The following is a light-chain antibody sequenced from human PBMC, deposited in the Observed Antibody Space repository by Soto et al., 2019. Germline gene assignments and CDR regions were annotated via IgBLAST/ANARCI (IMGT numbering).Light chain of an antibody. CDR1: SSNIGGNT. Sequence: QSLLTQPPSASGTPGQRVTISCSGGSSNIGGNTVNWYRQVPGTAPKLLIYSNNQRPSGVPDRLSGSKSGTSASLAISGLQSEDEADYYCAAWDDSLDGLYVFGTGTKLTVL. CDR2: SNN. CDR3: AAWDDSLDGLYV. J-gene: IGLJ1*01. V-gene: IGLV1-44*01.